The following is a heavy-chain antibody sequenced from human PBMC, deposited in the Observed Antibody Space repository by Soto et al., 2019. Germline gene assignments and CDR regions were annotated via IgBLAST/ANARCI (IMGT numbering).Heavy chain of an antibody. J-gene: IGHJ6*02. CDR3: VRIGYCSSTSCPPTRYYYYGMDV. Sequence: GGSLRLSCSASGFTFSSYAMHWVRQAPGKGLEYVSAISSNGGSTYYADSVKGRFTISRNNSKNTLYLQMSSLRAEDTAVYYCVRIGYCSSTSCPPTRYYYYGMDVWGQGTTVTVSS. CDR1: GFTFSSYA. D-gene: IGHD2-2*01. V-gene: IGHV3-64D*08. CDR2: ISSNGGST.